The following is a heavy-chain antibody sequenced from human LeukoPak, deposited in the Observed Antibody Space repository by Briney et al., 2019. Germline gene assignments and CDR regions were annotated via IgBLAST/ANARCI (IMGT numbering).Heavy chain of an antibody. CDR2: ISYDGNNK. D-gene: IGHD6-6*01. V-gene: IGHV3-30-3*01. CDR3: ARVGAARDFDY. Sequence: GGSLRLSCAASGFTFSTYAMHWVRQAPGKGLEGVAVISYDGNNKYYADSVKGRFTISRDSSKNTLYLQMSSLGAEDTAVYYCARVGAARDFDYWGQGTLVTVSS. CDR1: GFTFSTYA. J-gene: IGHJ4*02.